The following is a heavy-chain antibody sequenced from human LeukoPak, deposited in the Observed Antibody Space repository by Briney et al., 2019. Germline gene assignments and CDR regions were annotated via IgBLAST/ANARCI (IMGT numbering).Heavy chain of an antibody. Sequence: PSETLSLTCTVSGGSISSYYWSWIRQPPGKGLEWIGYIYYSGSTNYNPSLKSRVTISVDTSKNQFSLKLSSVTAADTAVYYCARKVDDYGDYWGAFDIWGQGTMVTVSS. CDR1: GGSISSYY. D-gene: IGHD4-17*01. J-gene: IGHJ3*02. CDR2: IYYSGST. CDR3: ARKVDDYGDYWGAFDI. V-gene: IGHV4-59*12.